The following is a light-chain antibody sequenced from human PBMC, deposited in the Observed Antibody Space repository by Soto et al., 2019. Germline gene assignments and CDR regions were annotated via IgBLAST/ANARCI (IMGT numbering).Light chain of an antibody. CDR2: EAR. CDR3: RLYISANTYV. CDR1: SIDFVTYNR. Sequence: QSVLTQPPSVSGSPGQSVTISCTGTSIDFVTYNRVSWYQQPPGTAPKLIIYEARNRPSGVPDRFSGSKSGNTASLTISGLQAADDADYDCRLYISANTYVFATGPNAAVL. V-gene: IGLV2-18*01. J-gene: IGLJ1*01.